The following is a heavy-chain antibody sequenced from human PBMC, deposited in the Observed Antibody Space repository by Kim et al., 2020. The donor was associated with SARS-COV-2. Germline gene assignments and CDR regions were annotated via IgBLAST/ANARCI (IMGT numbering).Heavy chain of an antibody. V-gene: IGHV3-48*03. Sequence: INSRDSVRGRYTISRDNEKNSLYLQMNSLRAEDTAVYYCARGPNYSPFDYWGQGTLVTVSS. CDR2: I. D-gene: IGHD4-4*01. CDR3: ARGPNYSPFDY. J-gene: IGHJ4*02.